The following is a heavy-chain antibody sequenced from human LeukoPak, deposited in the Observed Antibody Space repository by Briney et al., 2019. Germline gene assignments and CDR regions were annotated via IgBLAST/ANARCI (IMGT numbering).Heavy chain of an antibody. Sequence: SETLSLTCAVYGGSFSGYYWSWIRQPPGKGLEWIGEINHSGSTNYNPSLKSRVTISVDTSKNQFSMKLSPVTAADTAVYYCASSTGSGSYYPLFDYWGQGTLVTVSS. J-gene: IGHJ4*02. CDR3: ASSTGSGSYYPLFDY. CDR2: INHSGST. V-gene: IGHV4-34*01. D-gene: IGHD3-10*01. CDR1: GGSFSGYY.